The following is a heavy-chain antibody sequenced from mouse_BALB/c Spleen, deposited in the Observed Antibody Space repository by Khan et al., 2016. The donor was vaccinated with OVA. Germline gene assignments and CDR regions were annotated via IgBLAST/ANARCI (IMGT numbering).Heavy chain of an antibody. D-gene: IGHD1-1*01. J-gene: IGHJ3*01. V-gene: IGHV1S136*01. CDR1: GYTFTSYV. Sequence: EVQLQQSGPELVKPGASVKMSCKASGYTFTSYVMHWVKQKPGQGLEWIGYISPNNDGSKYNEKFRSKATLTSDKSSSTAYMALSSLTFEDSAVYYCLRSLYYYGSAYEGFAYWGQGTLVTVSA. CDR2: ISPNNDGS. CDR3: LRSLYYYGSAYEGFAY.